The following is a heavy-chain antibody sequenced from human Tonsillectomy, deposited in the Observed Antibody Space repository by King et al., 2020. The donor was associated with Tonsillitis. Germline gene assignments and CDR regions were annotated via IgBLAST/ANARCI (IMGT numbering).Heavy chain of an antibody. CDR1: GGSFRGYY. D-gene: IGHD3-9*01. CDR2: INHSGSN. J-gene: IGHJ3*02. CDR3: ARGKYFVWLLPGDEAFDI. V-gene: IGHV4-34*01. Sequence: VQLQQWGAGLLKPSATLSLICAVYGGSFRGYYWSWIRQPPGKGLEWIGEINHSGSNNYNPSLKSRVTISVDTSKNQFSLKLSSVTAADTAVYYCARGKYFVWLLPGDEAFDIWGQGTMVTVSS.